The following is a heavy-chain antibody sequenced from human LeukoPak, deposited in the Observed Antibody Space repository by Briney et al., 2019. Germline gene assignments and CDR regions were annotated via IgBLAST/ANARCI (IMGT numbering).Heavy chain of an antibody. CDR2: VSSSGETT. J-gene: IGHJ4*02. Sequence: GGTLRLSCAGPGFSFSTYGMTWGRQAPGKGVEGVSSVSSSGETTYYADSVKGRFTISRDNSKSNLYLQMNSLRVGETGLYYSAKEGGLWFGGLFSRYVDFWGQGTLVSVSS. D-gene: IGHD3-10*01. CDR3: AKEGGLWFGGLFSRYVDF. CDR1: GFSFSTYG. V-gene: IGHV3-23*01.